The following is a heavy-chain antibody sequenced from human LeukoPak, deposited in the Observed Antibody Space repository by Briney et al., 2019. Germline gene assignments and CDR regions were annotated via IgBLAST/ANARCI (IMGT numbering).Heavy chain of an antibody. Sequence: PSQTLSLTCTVSGASVNSGNYYWTWIRQPAGRRLEWIGRIYTSGTTNYNPSLKSRVTISIDASKNQFSLRLSSVTAADTAVYYCTRGGELMNFWGQGTLVTVSS. D-gene: IGHD1-26*01. CDR2: IYTSGTT. CDR3: TRGGELMNF. CDR1: GASVNSGNYY. J-gene: IGHJ4*02. V-gene: IGHV4-61*02.